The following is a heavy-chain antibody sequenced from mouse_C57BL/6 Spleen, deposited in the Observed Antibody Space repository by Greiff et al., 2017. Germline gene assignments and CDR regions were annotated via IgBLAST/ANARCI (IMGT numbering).Heavy chain of an antibody. CDR2: ISGGGGNT. V-gene: IGHV5-9*01. Sequence: EVKVVESGGGLVKPGGSLKLSCAASGFTFSSYTMSWVRQTPEKRLEWVATISGGGGNTYYPDSVKGRFTISRDNAKNTLYLQMSSRRSEDTALYYCARWDEYDYFDYWGKGTTRTVSS. CDR1: GFTFSSYT. D-gene: IGHD5-1*01. J-gene: IGHJ2*01. CDR3: ARWDEYDYFDY.